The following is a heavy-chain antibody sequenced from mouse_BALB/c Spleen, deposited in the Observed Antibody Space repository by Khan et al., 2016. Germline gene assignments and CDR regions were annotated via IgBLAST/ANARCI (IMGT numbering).Heavy chain of an antibody. J-gene: IGHJ3*01. Sequence: VQLKQSGAELVKPGASVKLSCTASGFNIKDTYMHWVKQRPEQGLEWIGRIDPANGNTKYDPKFQGKATITADTSSNTAYLQLSSLTSEDTAVYYCARSPYDYDVGFAYWGQETLVTVSA. CDR1: GFNIKDTY. CDR3: ARSPYDYDVGFAY. D-gene: IGHD2-4*01. V-gene: IGHV14-3*02. CDR2: IDPANGNT.